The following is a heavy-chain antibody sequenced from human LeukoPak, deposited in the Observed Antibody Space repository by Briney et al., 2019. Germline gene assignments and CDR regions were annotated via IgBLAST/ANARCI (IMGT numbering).Heavy chain of an antibody. CDR3: ATPRYSSGWSDFDY. CDR1: GFAFSSYA. J-gene: IGHJ4*02. CDR2: ISGSGGST. Sequence: TGGSLRLSCAASGFAFSSYAMSWVRQAPGKGLEWVSAISGSGGSTYYADSVKGRFTISRDNSKSTLYLQMNGLRAEDTAVYYCATPRYSSGWSDFDYWGQGALVTVSS. D-gene: IGHD6-19*01. V-gene: IGHV3-23*01.